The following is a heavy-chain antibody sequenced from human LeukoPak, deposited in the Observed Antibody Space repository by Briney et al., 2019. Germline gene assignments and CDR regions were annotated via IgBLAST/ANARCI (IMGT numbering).Heavy chain of an antibody. CDR3: APTRFLHYLLTGENDY. V-gene: IGHV3-23*01. CDR2: ISGSGGNA. J-gene: IGHJ4*02. D-gene: IGHD3/OR15-3a*01. CDR1: GFIFSSYA. Sequence: PGGSLRLSYAASGFIFSSYAMNWVRQAPGKGLEWVSGISGSGGNAYHADSVRGRFTISRDNSKNTLYLKMNSLRAEDTAVYYCAPTRFLHYLLTGENDYWGQGILVTVSS.